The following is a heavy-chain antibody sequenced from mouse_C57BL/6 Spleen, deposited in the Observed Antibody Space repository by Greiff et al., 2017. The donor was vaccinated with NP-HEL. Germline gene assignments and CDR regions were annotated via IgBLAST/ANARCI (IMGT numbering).Heavy chain of an antibody. D-gene: IGHD1-1*01. V-gene: IGHV1-84*01. CDR3: ASRQITEYYFDY. J-gene: IGHJ2*01. Sequence: VQLQQSGPELVKPGASVKISCKASGYTFTDYYINWVKQRPGHGLEWIGWIYPGSGNSRYNEKFKGKATLTVDTSSSTAYMQLSSLTSEDSAVYFCASRQITEYYFDYWGKGATLTVSS. CDR2: IYPGSGNS. CDR1: GYTFTDYY.